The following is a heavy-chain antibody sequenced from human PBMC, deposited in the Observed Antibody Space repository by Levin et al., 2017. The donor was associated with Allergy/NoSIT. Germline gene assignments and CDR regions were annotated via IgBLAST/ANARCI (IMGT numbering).Heavy chain of an antibody. Sequence: GGSLRLSCAASGFTFSDAWMSWVRQAPGKGLEWVGRIKRETDGGPAEYAAPVKGRFTFSRDDSKNTLYVQMNSLQTEDTAVYYCTTSRGGPASRAGDFWGQGTLVTVSS. CDR1: GFTFSDAW. CDR2: IKRETDGGPA. D-gene: IGHD3-10*01. J-gene: IGHJ4*02. CDR3: TTSRGGPASRAGDF. V-gene: IGHV3-15*01.